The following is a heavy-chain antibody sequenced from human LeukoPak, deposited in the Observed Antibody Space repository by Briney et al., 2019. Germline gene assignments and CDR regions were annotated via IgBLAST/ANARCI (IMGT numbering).Heavy chain of an antibody. CDR3: ARIRTGTTYYYAMDV. CDR1: GGIFSRHA. V-gene: IGHV1-69*04. D-gene: IGHD1-1*01. Sequence: SVKVSCKASGGIFSRHAISWVRQAPGQGLEWMGRIIPRLDIAIYAQMFQGRVTITADKATTTAYMELTSLRSEDTAVYYCARIRTGTTYYYAMDVWGQGTTVTVSS. CDR2: IIPRLDIA. J-gene: IGHJ6*02.